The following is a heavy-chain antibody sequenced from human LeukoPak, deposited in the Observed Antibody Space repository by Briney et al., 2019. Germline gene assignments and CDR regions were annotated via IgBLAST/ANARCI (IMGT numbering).Heavy chain of an antibody. D-gene: IGHD3-22*01. J-gene: IGHJ3*02. CDR2: ISGGGSGT. Sequence: GGSLRLSCVASGFTFSSYAMSWVRQAPGEGLEWVAVISGGGSGTYYADSVRGRFTISRDNSKNTVYLQMNSLRAEDTAIYYCAKAVGSSGYFSRDAFDIWGQGTMVTVSP. CDR3: AKAVGSSGYFSRDAFDI. V-gene: IGHV3-23*01. CDR1: GFTFSSYA.